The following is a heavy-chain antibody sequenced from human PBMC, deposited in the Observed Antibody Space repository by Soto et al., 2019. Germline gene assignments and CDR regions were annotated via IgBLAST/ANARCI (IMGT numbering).Heavy chain of an antibody. D-gene: IGHD2-2*01. CDR2: ISGSGGST. Sequence: GGSLILSCAASGFTFSSYAMSWVRQAPGKGLEWVSAISGSGGSTYYADSVKGRFTISRDNSKNTLYLQMNSLRAEDTAVYYCAKDSPVDIVVVPAADGMDVWGQGTTVTVSS. V-gene: IGHV3-23*01. J-gene: IGHJ6*02. CDR3: AKDSPVDIVVVPAADGMDV. CDR1: GFTFSSYA.